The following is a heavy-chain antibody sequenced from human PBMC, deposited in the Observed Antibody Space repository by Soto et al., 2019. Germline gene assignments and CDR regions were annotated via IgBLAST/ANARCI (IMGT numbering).Heavy chain of an antibody. J-gene: IGHJ6*02. CDR2: IIPIFGTA. CDR1: GGTFSSYA. V-gene: IGHV1-69*13. Sequence: SVKVSCKASGGTFSSYAISWVRQAPGQGLEWMGGIIPIFGTANYAQKFQGRVTITADESTSTAYMELSSLRSEDTAVYYCARLRDSSNLGYYYYGMDVWGQGTTVTVSS. CDR3: ARLRDSSNLGYYYYGMDV. D-gene: IGHD6-13*01.